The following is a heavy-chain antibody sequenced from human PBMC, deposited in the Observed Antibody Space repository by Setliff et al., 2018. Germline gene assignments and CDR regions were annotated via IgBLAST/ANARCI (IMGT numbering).Heavy chain of an antibody. J-gene: IGHJ6*03. CDR1: GYTFTSYG. D-gene: IGHD2-2*01. V-gene: IGHV1-18*01. CDR3: ARDGFEIVVVPAAIYYYYYMDV. CDR2: ISPYNGDT. Sequence: ASVKVSCKPSGYTFTSYGISWVRQAPGQGLEWMGWISPYNGDTEYAQKFQGRVTLTTDTSTSTAHMELSSLRSEDTAVYYCARDGFEIVVVPAAIYYYYYMDVWGKGTTVTVSS.